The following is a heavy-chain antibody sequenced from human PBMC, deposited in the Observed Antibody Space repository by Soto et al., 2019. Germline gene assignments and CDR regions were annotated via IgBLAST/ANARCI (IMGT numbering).Heavy chain of an antibody. CDR1: GFTVSSNY. CDR3: ARDMGLAVAPYAGSVRINHYYYMVV. CDR2: IYSGGST. V-gene: IGHV3-66*01. Sequence: PGGSLRLSCAASGFTVSSNYMSWVRQAPGKGLEWVSGIYSGGSTYYADSVKGRFTISRDNSKNTLYLQMSSLRAEDTAVYYCARDMGLAVAPYAGSVRINHYYYMVVWSKGTTVTVSS. D-gene: IGHD6-19*01. J-gene: IGHJ6*03.